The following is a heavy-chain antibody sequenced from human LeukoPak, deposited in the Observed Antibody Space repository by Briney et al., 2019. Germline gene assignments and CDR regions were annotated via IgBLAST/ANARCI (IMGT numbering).Heavy chain of an antibody. CDR1: VGSISSSRYS. J-gene: IGHJ6*03. V-gene: IGHV4-39*01. CDR3: ASYYGSGSYYMDV. D-gene: IGHD3-10*01. Sequence: SETLSLTCTVSVGSISSSRYSWGWIRQPPGKGLASVGSIFYSGSTYYNVSLMSRVTISVDMSKNQFSLKLTSLTAADTAVYYCASYYGSGSYYMDVWGKGTTVTVSS. CDR2: IFYSGST.